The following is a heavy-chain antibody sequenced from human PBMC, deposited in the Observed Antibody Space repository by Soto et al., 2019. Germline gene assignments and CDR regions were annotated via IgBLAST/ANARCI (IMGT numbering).Heavy chain of an antibody. CDR2: ISAYNGNT. CDR3: ARDPPPPDY. Sequence: QVQLVQSGAEVKKPGASVKVSCKASGYTFASYAISWMRQAPGQGLEWMGWISAYNGNTNYAQKLQGRATTPTDTSTSPAYMELRSLRSDDTAVYYCARDPPPPDYWGQGTRVTVSS. V-gene: IGHV1-18*01. J-gene: IGHJ4*02. CDR1: GYTFASYA.